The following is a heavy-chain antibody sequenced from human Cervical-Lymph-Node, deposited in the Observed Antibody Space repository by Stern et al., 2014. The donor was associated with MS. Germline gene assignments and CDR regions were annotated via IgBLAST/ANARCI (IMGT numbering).Heavy chain of an antibody. CDR3: ARSQPFSY. CDR1: GSTFTAAS. V-gene: IGHV7-4-1*02. J-gene: IGHJ4*02. Sequence: VHLVESGSELKQPGASVTVSCKVSGSTFTAASISWVRQAPGRGLEWMGWINTKTGNPTYALDFTGRFVFSLDTSVSTAFLQISSLKADDTAVYYCARSQPFSYWGQGTLVTVSP. D-gene: IGHD6-13*01. CDR2: INTKTGNP.